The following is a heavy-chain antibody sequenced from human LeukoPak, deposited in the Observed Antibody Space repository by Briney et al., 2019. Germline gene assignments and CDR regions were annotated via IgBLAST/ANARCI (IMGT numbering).Heavy chain of an antibody. CDR1: GFRFSGHY. J-gene: IGHJ4*02. CDR2: ITNSGDFV. V-gene: IGHV3-11*01. D-gene: IGHD1-26*01. Sequence: GGSLRLSCAATGFRFSGHYMSWIRQAPGKGLEWISYITNSGDFVNYADSVKGRFTISRDNAKNSLYLQMNSLRAEDTAVYYCAREARATPDFWGQGTVVTVSS. CDR3: AREARATPDF.